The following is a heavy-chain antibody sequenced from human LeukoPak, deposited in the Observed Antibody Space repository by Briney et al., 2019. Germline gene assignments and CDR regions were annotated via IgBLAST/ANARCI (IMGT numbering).Heavy chain of an antibody. Sequence: SETLSLTCTVSGGSISTYYWNWIRQPPGKGLEWIGYIYHSGSTNYNPSLQSRVTISVDTSKNQFSLNLNSVTAADTAVYYCAREVATSYYDSGAYYRQTEAFDFWGQGKMVTVSS. D-gene: IGHD3-22*01. J-gene: IGHJ3*01. V-gene: IGHV4-59*01. CDR1: GGSISTYY. CDR3: AREVATSYYDSGAYYRQTEAFDF. CDR2: IYHSGST.